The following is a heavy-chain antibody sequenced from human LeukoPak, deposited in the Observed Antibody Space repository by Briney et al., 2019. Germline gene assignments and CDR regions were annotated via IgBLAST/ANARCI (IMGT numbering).Heavy chain of an antibody. CDR2: IFYSGST. CDR1: SGSISTSNYY. CDR3: ARRFCPTIFGVVPLGYFDY. Sequence: SETLSLTCTVSSGSISTSNYYWGWVRQPPGKALEWIGNIFYSGSTYYSLSLKSRVTISLDTSKNQFSLKLSSVTAADTAVYYCARRFCPTIFGVVPLGYFDYWGQGTLVTVSS. J-gene: IGHJ4*02. V-gene: IGHV4-39*07. D-gene: IGHD3-3*01.